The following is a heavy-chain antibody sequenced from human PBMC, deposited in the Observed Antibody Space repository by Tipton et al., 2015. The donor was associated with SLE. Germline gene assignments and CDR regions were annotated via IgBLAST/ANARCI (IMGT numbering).Heavy chain of an antibody. D-gene: IGHD6-13*01. J-gene: IGHJ5*02. CDR3: ARVGIAAAGTNWFDP. CDR2: IYHSGST. V-gene: IGHV4-4*02. CDR1: GGSISSSNW. Sequence: TLSLTCAVSGGSISSSNWWSWVRQPPGKGLEWIGEIYHSGSTNYNPSLKSQVTISVDKSKNQFSLKLSSVTAADTAVYYCARVGIAAAGTNWFDPWGQGTLVTVSS.